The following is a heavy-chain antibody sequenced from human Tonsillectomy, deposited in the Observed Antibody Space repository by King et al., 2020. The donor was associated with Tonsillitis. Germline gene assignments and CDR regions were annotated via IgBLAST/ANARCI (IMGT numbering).Heavy chain of an antibody. D-gene: IGHD4-17*01. CDR2: IYYSGST. J-gene: IGHJ4*02. CDR1: GGSISSGGYS. V-gene: IGHV4-30-4*07. CDR3: ARAPPLGDYLDY. Sequence: VQLQESGPGLVKPSQTLSLTCAVSGGSISSGGYSWSWIRQSPGKGLEWIGYIYYSGSTYYNPSLKSRVTISVDTSKNQFSLKLSSVTAADTAVYYCARAPPLGDYLDYWGQGTLVTVCS.